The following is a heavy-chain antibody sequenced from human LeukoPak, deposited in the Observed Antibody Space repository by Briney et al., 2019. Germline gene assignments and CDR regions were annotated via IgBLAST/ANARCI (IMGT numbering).Heavy chain of an antibody. V-gene: IGHV1-3*01. CDR3: AKRAHIVVVTPTPGDALDI. Sequence: ASVKVSCKASGYTFTSYAMHWVRQAPGQRLEWMGWINAGNGNTKYSQKFQGRVTITRDTSASTAYMELSSLRSEDTAVYYCAKRAHIVVVTPTPGDALDIWGQGTMVTVSS. CDR1: GYTFTSYA. D-gene: IGHD2-21*02. J-gene: IGHJ3*02. CDR2: INAGNGNT.